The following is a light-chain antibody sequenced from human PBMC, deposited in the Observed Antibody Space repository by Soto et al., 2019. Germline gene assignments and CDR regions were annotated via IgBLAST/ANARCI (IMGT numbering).Light chain of an antibody. CDR1: SSDVGSYNR. J-gene: IGLJ1*01. CDR2: EVS. CDR3: NSYTGSSTYV. Sequence: QSVLTQPPSVSGSPGQSVAISCTGTSSDVGSYNRVSWYQQPPGAAPKLMIYEVSNRPSGVPDRFSGSKSGNTASLTISGLQAEDEAAYYCNSYTGSSTYVFGTGTKLTVL. V-gene: IGLV2-18*02.